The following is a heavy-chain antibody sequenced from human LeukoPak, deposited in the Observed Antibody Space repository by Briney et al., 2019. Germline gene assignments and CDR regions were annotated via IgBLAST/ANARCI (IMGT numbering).Heavy chain of an antibody. J-gene: IGHJ4*02. CDR2: ISTSSRTI. Sequence: PGGSLRLSCPASAFPFSDSYMSWIRQAPGKGLEWVSYISTSSRTIYYADSVKGRFTISRDNAKNSLYLQMNRLNDEDRAVYYCARYTEHLYFVVDHWGQGTLVTVSS. CDR3: ARYTEHLYFVVDH. D-gene: IGHD3-9*01. CDR1: AFPFSDSY. V-gene: IGHV3-11*04.